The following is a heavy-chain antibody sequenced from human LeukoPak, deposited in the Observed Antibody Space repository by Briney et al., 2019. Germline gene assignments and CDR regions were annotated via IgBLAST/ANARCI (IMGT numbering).Heavy chain of an antibody. Sequence: ASVKVSCKAPGGTFSSYAISWVRQAPGQGLEWMGRIIPIFGIANYAQKFQGRVTITADKSTSTAYMELSSLRSEDTAVYYCAREEYQLLLGLYYGMDVWGQGTTVAVSS. CDR1: GGTFSSYA. CDR2: IIPIFGIA. V-gene: IGHV1-69*04. D-gene: IGHD2-2*01. CDR3: AREEYQLLLGLYYGMDV. J-gene: IGHJ6*02.